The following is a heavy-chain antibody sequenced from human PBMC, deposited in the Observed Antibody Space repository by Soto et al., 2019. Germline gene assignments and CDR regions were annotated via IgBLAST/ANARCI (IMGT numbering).Heavy chain of an antibody. J-gene: IGHJ5*02. D-gene: IGHD3-10*01. V-gene: IGHV4-34*01. Sequence: SETLSLTCAFYGGSFSGYYWTWIRQPPGTGLEWIGEINHSGSTNYNPSLKSRVTLSLDTSKSQFSLRLSSVTAADTAVYYCARVPGPWGQGTLVTVSS. CDR2: INHSGST. CDR3: ARVPGP. CDR1: GGSFSGYY.